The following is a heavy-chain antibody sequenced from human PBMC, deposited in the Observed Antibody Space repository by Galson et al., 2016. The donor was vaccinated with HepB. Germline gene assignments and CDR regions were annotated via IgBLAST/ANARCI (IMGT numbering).Heavy chain of an antibody. CDR2: ISYSGST. Sequence: ETLSLTCTVSGDSIGSTSYYWGWIRQPPGKGLEWIGSISYSGSTYYNPSLKSRVTISANTSKKQFSLKLSSVTAADTAVYYCARRYNWNDTLFDYWGQGTLVTVSS. V-gene: IGHV4-39*01. J-gene: IGHJ4*02. CDR3: ARRYNWNDTLFDY. CDR1: GDSIGSTSYY. D-gene: IGHD1-1*01.